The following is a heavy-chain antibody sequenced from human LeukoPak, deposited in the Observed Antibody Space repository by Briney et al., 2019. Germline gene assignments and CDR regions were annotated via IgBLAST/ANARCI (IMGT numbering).Heavy chain of an antibody. CDR1: GYSFASYG. J-gene: IGHJ3*02. CDR3: ARDYYNDDEDTFDI. V-gene: IGHV1-18*01. CDR2: VSGYDGRT. Sequence: AAVKVSCKASGYSFASYGISWVRQAPGQGLKWMGWVSGYDGRTNYAQNLKGRVTVTAETSTSTVYMELRSLRSDDTAIYYCARDYYNDDEDTFDIWGQGTMVTVSS. D-gene: IGHD1-26*01.